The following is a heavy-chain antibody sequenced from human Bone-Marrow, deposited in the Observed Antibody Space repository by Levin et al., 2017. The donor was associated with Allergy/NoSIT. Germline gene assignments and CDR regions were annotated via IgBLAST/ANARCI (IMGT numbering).Heavy chain of an antibody. Sequence: KASETLSLTCTVSGDSISSSIYYWAWIRQPPGKGLEWIGSIYYTGSTNYNPSLKSRVTIFLDTSKSQFSLKLSSVTAADTAVYYCASPKMITFGGITIPDDHWGQGTLVTVSS. D-gene: IGHD3-16*01. CDR2: IYYTGST. CDR1: GDSISSSIYY. V-gene: IGHV4-39*01. J-gene: IGHJ5*02. CDR3: ASPKMITFGGITIPDDH.